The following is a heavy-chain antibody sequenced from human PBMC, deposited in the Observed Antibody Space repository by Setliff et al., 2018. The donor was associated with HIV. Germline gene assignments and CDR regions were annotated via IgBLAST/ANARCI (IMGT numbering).Heavy chain of an antibody. D-gene: IGHD3-9*01. Sequence: GASVKVSCKASGYKFTGHHIQWMRQAPGQGLEWMGRINPSMGDTQYAQKFQGRIIMTRDTSINTVYMELSSLTSDDTALYYCARQDIPTGYYLFDYWGQGTQVTVSS. CDR1: GYKFTGHH. J-gene: IGHJ4*02. CDR2: INPSMGDT. CDR3: ARQDIPTGYYLFDY. V-gene: IGHV1-2*06.